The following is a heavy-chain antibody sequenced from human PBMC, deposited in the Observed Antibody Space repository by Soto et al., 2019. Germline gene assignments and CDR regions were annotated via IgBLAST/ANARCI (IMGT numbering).Heavy chain of an antibody. CDR2: ISGDGGST. J-gene: IGHJ3*02. Sequence: GGSLRLSCAASGFTFDDYAMHWVRQAPGKGLEWVSLISGDGGSTYYADSVKGRFTISRDNSKNSLYLQMNSLRTEVTALYYCAKDITITGDAFDIWGQGTMVTVSS. CDR1: GFTFDDYA. CDR3: AKDITITGDAFDI. D-gene: IGHD1-20*01. V-gene: IGHV3-43*02.